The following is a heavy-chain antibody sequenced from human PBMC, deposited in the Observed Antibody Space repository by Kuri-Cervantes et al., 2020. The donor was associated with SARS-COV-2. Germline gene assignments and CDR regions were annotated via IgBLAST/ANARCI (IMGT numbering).Heavy chain of an antibody. Sequence: SETLSLTCAISGDSVSSNSAAWNWIRQSPSRGLEWLGRTYYRSKWYNDYAVSVKSRITINPDTSKNQFSLQLNSVTPEDTAVYYCARADDYIWGSYRYGAFGIWGQGTMVTVSS. CDR2: TYYRSKWYN. J-gene: IGHJ3*02. D-gene: IGHD3-16*02. CDR1: GDSVSSNSAA. V-gene: IGHV6-1*01. CDR3: ARADDYIWGSYRYGAFGI.